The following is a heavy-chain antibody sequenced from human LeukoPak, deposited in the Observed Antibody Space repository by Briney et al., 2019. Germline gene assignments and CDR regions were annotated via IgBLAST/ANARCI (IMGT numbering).Heavy chain of an antibody. V-gene: IGHV3-64*01. CDR3: ARVRDNTTWLLYYFDY. J-gene: IGHJ4*02. CDR1: GFTFSSYA. CDR2: ISRNGDTT. D-gene: IGHD3-9*01. Sequence: GGSLRLSCAASGFTFSSYAMHWVRQAPGKGLEYVSTISRNGDTTFYANSVKGRFTISRDNSKNTLHLQMGSLRAEDMAVYYCARVRDNTTWLLYYFDYWGQGTLVTVSS.